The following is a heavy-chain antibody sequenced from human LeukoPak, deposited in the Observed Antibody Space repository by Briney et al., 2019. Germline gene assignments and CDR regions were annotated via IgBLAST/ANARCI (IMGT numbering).Heavy chain of an antibody. CDR1: GGSISTDYYY. Sequence: PSETLSLTCTVSGGSISTDYYYWGWIRQPPGRGLEWIASIYYSASTYYNPSLKSRVTISVETSKNQVSLTLSSVTAAVTAVYYCARLKGYSYGYVDNWGQGILVTVSS. J-gene: IGHJ4*02. V-gene: IGHV4-39*01. CDR3: ARLKGYSYGYVDN. CDR2: IYYSAST. D-gene: IGHD5-18*01.